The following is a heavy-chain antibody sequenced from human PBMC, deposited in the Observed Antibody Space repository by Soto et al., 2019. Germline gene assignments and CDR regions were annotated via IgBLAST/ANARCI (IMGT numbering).Heavy chain of an antibody. Sequence: PSETLSLTCTVSGCSISSYYWSWIRQPPGKGLEWIGYIYYSGSTNYNPSLKSRVTISVDTSKNQFSLKLSSVTAADTAVYYCARQPEDDIWTGSTPRFESWGQGTRVTVAS. CDR3: ARQPEDDIWTGSTPRFES. CDR2: IYYSGST. V-gene: IGHV4-59*01. D-gene: IGHD3-9*01. CDR1: GCSISSYY. J-gene: IGHJ5*01.